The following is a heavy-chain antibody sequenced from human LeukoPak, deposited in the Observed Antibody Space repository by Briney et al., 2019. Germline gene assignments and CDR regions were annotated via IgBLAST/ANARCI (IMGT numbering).Heavy chain of an antibody. CDR3: ARDGAAAVYDY. CDR2: ISSSGSTI. D-gene: IGHD6-13*01. V-gene: IGHV3-48*04. Sequence: GGSLRLSCAASGFTFSSYSMNWVRQAPGKGLEWVSYISSSGSTIYYADSVKGRFTISRDNAKNSLYLQMNSLRAEDTAVYYCARDGAAAVYDYWGQGTLVTVSS. J-gene: IGHJ4*02. CDR1: GFTFSSYS.